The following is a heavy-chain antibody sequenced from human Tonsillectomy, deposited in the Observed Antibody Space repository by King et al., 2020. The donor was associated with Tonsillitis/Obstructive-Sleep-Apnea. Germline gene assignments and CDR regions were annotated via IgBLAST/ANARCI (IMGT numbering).Heavy chain of an antibody. CDR3: TRRFWSSDALFDY. CDR2: IKSKTDGGTT. D-gene: IGHD3-3*01. J-gene: IGHJ4*02. Sequence: VQLVESGGGLVKPGGSLRLSCAASGFTFSNAWMSWVRQAPGKGLEWVGRIKSKTDGGTTDYAAPVKGRFTISRDDSKNTLYLQMNSLKTEDTAVYYCTRRFWSSDALFDYSGQGTLVTVSS. CDR1: GFTFSNAW. V-gene: IGHV3-15*01.